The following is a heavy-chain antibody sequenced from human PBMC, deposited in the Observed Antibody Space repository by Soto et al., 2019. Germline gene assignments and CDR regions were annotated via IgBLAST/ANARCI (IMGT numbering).Heavy chain of an antibody. Sequence: TLSLTCTVSGGSISSYYWSWIRQPPGKGLEWIGYIYYSGGTNYNPSLKSRVTISVDTSKNQFSLKLSSVTAADTAVYYCARGVEEYDFWSGSETFDYWGQGALVTVSS. D-gene: IGHD3-3*01. CDR3: ARGVEEYDFWSGSETFDY. J-gene: IGHJ4*02. CDR1: GGSISSYY. CDR2: IYYSGGT. V-gene: IGHV4-59*01.